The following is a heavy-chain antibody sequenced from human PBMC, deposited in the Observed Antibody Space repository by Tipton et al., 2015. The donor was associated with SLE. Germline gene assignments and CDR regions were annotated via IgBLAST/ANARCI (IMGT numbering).Heavy chain of an antibody. D-gene: IGHD3-22*01. Sequence: TLSLTCTVSDGSISSGSYYWSWIRQPAGKGLEWIGYIYTSGSTNYNPSLKSRVTISVDTSKNQFSLKLSSVTAADTAVYYCARIGIYYDSSGYPDYWGQGTLVTVSS. J-gene: IGHJ4*02. CDR1: DGSISSGSYY. CDR3: ARIGIYYDSSGYPDY. CDR2: IYTSGST. V-gene: IGHV4-61*09.